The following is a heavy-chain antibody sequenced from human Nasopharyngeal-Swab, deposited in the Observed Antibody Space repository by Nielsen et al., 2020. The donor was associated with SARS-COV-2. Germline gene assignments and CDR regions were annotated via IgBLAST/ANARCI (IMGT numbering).Heavy chain of an antibody. D-gene: IGHD3-22*01. CDR2: IYYSGST. V-gene: IGHV4-59*01. Sequence: GSLRLSCTVSGGSISSYYWSWIRQPPGQGLEWIGYIYYSGSTNYNPSLKSRVTISVDTSKNQFSLKLSSVTAADTAVYYCARGGGYYDSSGYYTLGYWGQGTLVTVSS. J-gene: IGHJ4*02. CDR3: ARGGGYYDSSGYYTLGY. CDR1: GGSISSYY.